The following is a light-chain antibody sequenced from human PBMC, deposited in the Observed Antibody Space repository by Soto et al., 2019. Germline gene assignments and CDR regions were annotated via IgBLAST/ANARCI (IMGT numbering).Light chain of an antibody. CDR1: ESISTW. CDR2: GAS. CDR3: QQYSRLWS. J-gene: IGKJ1*01. Sequence: DIQMTQSPSSLSASVGDRVTITCRASESISTWLAWYQQKPGKASKLLIYGASSLESGVPPRFSGDGSGTEFTLTISSLQRDDFGIYYCQQYSRLWSFGQGTKVDIK. V-gene: IGKV1-5*03.